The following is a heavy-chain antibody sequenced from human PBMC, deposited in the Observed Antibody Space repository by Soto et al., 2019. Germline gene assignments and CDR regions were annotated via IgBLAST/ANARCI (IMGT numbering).Heavy chain of an antibody. J-gene: IGHJ5*02. V-gene: IGHV1-18*01. Sequence: ASVKVSCKASGYTFTSYGISWVRQAPGQGLEWMGWISAYNGNTNYAQKLQGRVTMTTDTSTSTAYMELRSLRSDDTAVYYCARATAMVIEWWLDPWGQGTLVTVSS. D-gene: IGHD5-18*01. CDR1: GYTFTSYG. CDR2: ISAYNGNT. CDR3: ARATAMVIEWWLDP.